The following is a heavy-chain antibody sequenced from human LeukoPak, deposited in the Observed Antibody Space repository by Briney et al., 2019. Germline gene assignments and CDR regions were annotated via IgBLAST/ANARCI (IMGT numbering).Heavy chain of an antibody. V-gene: IGHV4-4*02. CDR3: ARDRYCSSTSCYRTGENWFDP. J-gene: IGHJ5*02. D-gene: IGHD2-2*01. CDR1: GGSISSSNW. CDR2: IYHSGST. Sequence: SETLSLTCAVSGGSISSSNWWSWVRQPPGKGLEWIGEIYHSGSTNYNPSLKSRVTISVDKSKNQFFLKLSSVTAADTAVYYCARDRYCSSTSCYRTGENWFDPWGQGTLVTVSS.